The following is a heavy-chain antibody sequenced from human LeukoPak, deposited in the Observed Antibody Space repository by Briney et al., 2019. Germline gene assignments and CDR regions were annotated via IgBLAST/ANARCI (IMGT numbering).Heavy chain of an antibody. J-gene: IGHJ4*02. CDR3: ARGLRSGNYYFDD. CDR1: GLSVSSNY. CDR2: IYNDGTT. Sequence: GGSLRLSCAASGLSVSSNYLTWVRQAPGKGLEWVSTIYNDGTTYYADSVKGRFTISRDNSKNTLSLQMNSLRGEDTAVYYCARGLRSGNYYFDDWGQGTLVTVSS. D-gene: IGHD1-26*01. V-gene: IGHV3-66*01.